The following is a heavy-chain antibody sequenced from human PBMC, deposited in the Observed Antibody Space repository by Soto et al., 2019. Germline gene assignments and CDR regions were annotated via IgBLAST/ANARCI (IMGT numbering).Heavy chain of an antibody. V-gene: IGHV1-18*01. Sequence: QVQLVQSGAEVKKPGASVKVSCKASGYTFTSYGISWVRQAPGQGLEWMGWISAYNGNTNYAQKLQGRVTMTTDTYTRTAYMELRSLRSDDTAVYYCARDNGYYYDSSGYYTFDYWGQGTLVTVSS. CDR2: ISAYNGNT. D-gene: IGHD3-22*01. CDR3: ARDNGYYYDSSGYYTFDY. CDR1: GYTFTSYG. J-gene: IGHJ4*02.